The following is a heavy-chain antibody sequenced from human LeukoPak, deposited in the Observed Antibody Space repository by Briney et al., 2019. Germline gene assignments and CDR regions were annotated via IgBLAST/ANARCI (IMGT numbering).Heavy chain of an antibody. D-gene: IGHD5-24*01. J-gene: IGHJ4*02. V-gene: IGHV1-2*02. CDR1: GYTFTGNY. CDR2: INPNSGGT. CDR3: ARGTEVATTKGAPRLTY. Sequence: ASVKVSCKTSGYTFTGNYIHWVRQAPGQGLEWMGWINPNSGGTNYAQKFQGRVTMTRDTSISTAYVELASLTSDDTAVYYCARGTEVATTKGAPRLTYWGQGTLVTVSS.